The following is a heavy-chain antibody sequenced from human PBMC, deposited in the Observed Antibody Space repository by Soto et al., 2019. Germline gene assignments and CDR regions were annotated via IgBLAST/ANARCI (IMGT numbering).Heavy chain of an antibody. CDR3: SGGQNDYNYYYYYPMDV. Sequence: EVQLVESGGGLVQPGESLRLSCAASGFTFSGSAMHWVRQAPGKGLEWVGRIRSKPNNYATAYAASVKGRISISRDDSKNTAYLQVNGLKTEDTAVYYCSGGQNDYNYYYYYPMDVWGRGTTVTVSS. CDR2: IRSKPNNYAT. CDR1: GFTFSGSA. V-gene: IGHV3-73*02. D-gene: IGHD4-4*01. J-gene: IGHJ6*02.